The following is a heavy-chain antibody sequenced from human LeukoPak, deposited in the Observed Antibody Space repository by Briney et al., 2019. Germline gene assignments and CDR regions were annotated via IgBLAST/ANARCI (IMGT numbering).Heavy chain of an antibody. CDR1: GGSISSSNW. J-gene: IGHJ4*02. Sequence: PSETLSLTCAISGGSISSSNWWIWVRQPPGKGLEWVGEIYLRGNTNYNPSLESRVTISVDESKTQLSLRLESVTAADTAVYYCARGTITTVTDSWGPGTLVTVSS. CDR2: IYLRGNT. V-gene: IGHV4-4*02. CDR3: ARGTITTVTDS. D-gene: IGHD4-17*01.